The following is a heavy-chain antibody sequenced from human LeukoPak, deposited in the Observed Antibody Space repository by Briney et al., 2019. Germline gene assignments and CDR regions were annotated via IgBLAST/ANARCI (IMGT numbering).Heavy chain of an antibody. CDR3: ARAIGYYDSSGYSYNWFDP. J-gene: IGHJ5*02. CDR1: GFTVSSNY. CDR2: IYSGGST. D-gene: IGHD3-22*01. Sequence: GGSLRLSCAASGFTVSSNYMSWVRQAPGKGLEWVSVIYSGGSTYYADSVKGRFTISRDNSKNTLYLQMNSLRAEDTAVYYCARAIGYYDSSGYSYNWFDPWGQGTLVTVSS. V-gene: IGHV3-66*01.